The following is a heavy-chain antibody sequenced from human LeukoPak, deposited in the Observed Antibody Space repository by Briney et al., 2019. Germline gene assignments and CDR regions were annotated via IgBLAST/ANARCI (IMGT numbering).Heavy chain of an antibody. CDR3: ARHSSIVRGWFDP. CDR1: GGSLNSYY. CDR2: TYYSGNP. Sequence: SETRSLTCAVSGGSLNSYYWSWIRQPPGKGLEWIGYTYYSGNPNYNPSLKSRVTISVDTSKSQFSLNLTSVTAADTAVYYCARHSSIVRGWFDPWGQGTLVTVSS. V-gene: IGHV4-59*08. D-gene: IGHD2-2*01. J-gene: IGHJ5*02.